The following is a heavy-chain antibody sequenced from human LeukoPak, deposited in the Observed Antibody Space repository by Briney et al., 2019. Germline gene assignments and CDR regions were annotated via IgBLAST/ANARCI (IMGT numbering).Heavy chain of an antibody. D-gene: IGHD6-6*01. CDR1: GGSISSSSYY. CDR2: IYYSGST. V-gene: IGHV4-39*07. CDR3: ARLHGRPSMAPLRRKDEYYFDY. J-gene: IGHJ4*02. Sequence: SETLSLTCTVSGGSISSSSYYWGRIRQPPGKGLEWIGSIYYSGSTYYNPSLKSRVTISVDTSKNQFSLKLTSVTAADTAVYYCARLHGRPSMAPLRRKDEYYFDYWGQGTLVTVSS.